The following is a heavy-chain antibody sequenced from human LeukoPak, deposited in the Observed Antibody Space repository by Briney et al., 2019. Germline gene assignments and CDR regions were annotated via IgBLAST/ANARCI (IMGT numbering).Heavy chain of an antibody. Sequence: GGSLRLSCAASGFTFSNYGMHWVRQAPGKGLEWVAVVTSDGSIDYYADSLRGRFTVSRDNSKNTMFLQFNTLRPEDTAVYYCAREGMGTTFSAWFDPWGQGTLVTVSS. CDR3: AREGMGTTFSAWFDP. CDR2: VTSDGSID. D-gene: IGHD1-7*01. V-gene: IGHV3-30*03. J-gene: IGHJ5*02. CDR1: GFTFSNYG.